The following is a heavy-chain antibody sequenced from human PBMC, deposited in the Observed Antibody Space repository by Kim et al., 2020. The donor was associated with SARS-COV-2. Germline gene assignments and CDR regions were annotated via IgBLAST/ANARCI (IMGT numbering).Heavy chain of an antibody. D-gene: IGHD7-27*01. V-gene: IGHV4-59*08. CDR3: ARRETRDLFTSDWGFFDY. J-gene: IGHJ4*02. CDR2: VYFRGTT. Sequence: SETLSLTCTVSGDSMSAYYWNWIRQSPGKGLEWIGYVYFRGTTNYNPSLKSRVTISIDMSKSQFSLKLNSVTAADTAVYYCARRETRDLFTSDWGFFDYWGQGSLVTDSS. CDR1: GDSMSAYY.